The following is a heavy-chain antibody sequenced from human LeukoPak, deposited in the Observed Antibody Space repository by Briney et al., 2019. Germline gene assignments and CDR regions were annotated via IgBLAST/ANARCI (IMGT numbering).Heavy chain of an antibody. CDR1: GGSFSGYY. V-gene: IGHV4-59*10. J-gene: IGHJ4*02. CDR2: IYTSGST. Sequence: SETLSLTCAVYGGSFSGYYWSWIRQPPGKGLEWIGRIYTSGSTNYNPSLKSRVTISVDTSKNQFSLKLSSVTAADTAVYYCAREEYYYGSGSYLDYWGQGTLVTVSS. CDR3: AREEYYYGSGSYLDY. D-gene: IGHD3-10*01.